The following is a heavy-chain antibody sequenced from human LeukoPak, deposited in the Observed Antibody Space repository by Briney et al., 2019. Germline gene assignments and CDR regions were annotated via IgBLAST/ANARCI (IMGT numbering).Heavy chain of an antibody. D-gene: IGHD3-10*01. V-gene: IGHV4-30-4*01. CDR2: TYYSGST. Sequence: PSETLSLTCTVSGVSISSGDYYWSWIRQPPGKGLEWIGYTYYSGSTYYNPSLKSRVTISVDTSKNQFSLKLSSVTAADTAVYYCARGGYYGSGSYYFDYWGQGTLVTVSS. J-gene: IGHJ4*02. CDR3: ARGGYYGSGSYYFDY. CDR1: GVSISSGDYY.